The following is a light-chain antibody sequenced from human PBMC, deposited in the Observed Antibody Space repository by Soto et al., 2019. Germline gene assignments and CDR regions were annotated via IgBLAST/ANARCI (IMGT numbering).Light chain of an antibody. CDR2: EVS. CDR3: CSYVGSYV. J-gene: IGLJ1*01. Sequence: QSVLTQPASVSGSPGQSITISCTRTSSDVGSYNLVSWYQQHPGKAPKVMIYEVSKRPSGVSNRFSGSKSGNTASLTISGLQAEDEADYYCCSYVGSYVFGTGTKVTVL. CDR1: SSDVGSYNL. V-gene: IGLV2-23*02.